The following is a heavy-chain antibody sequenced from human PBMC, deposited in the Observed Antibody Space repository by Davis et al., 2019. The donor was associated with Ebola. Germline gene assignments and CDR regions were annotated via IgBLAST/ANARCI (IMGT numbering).Heavy chain of an antibody. CDR1: GYTFRNSA. V-gene: IGHV1-18*01. D-gene: IGHD4-17*01. J-gene: IGHJ6*02. CDR2: ISAYNGNT. Sequence: AASVKVSCKASGYTFRNSAISWVRQAPGQGLEWMGWISAYNGNTNYAQILQGRVTMTTDTSTGTAYMELRSLRSDDTAVYYCARGAYGHYFDGMDVWGQGTTVTVSS. CDR3: ARGAYGHYFDGMDV.